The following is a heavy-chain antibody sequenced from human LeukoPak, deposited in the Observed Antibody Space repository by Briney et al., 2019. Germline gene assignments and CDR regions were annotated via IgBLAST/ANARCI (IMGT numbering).Heavy chain of an antibody. CDR2: TNPNSGGT. J-gene: IGHJ6*02. CDR1: GYTFTGYY. V-gene: IGHV1-2*06. D-gene: IGHD6-13*01. Sequence: ASVNVSCKASGYTFTGYYMHWVRQAPGQGLEWMGRTNPNSGGTNYAQKFQGRVTMTRDTSISTAYMELSRLRSDDTAVYYCASREPSKYSSSWYGTDVWGQGTTVTVSS. CDR3: ASREPSKYSSSWYGTDV.